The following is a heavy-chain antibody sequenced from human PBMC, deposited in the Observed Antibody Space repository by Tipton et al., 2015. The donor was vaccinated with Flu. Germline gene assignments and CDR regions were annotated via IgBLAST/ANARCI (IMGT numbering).Heavy chain of an antibody. CDR1: GDSIRSDYY. CDR2: ISRGGSA. D-gene: IGHD4-11*01. J-gene: IGHJ5*01. CDR3: ARRDYSNYVSEPKNWFDF. V-gene: IGHV4-38-2*01. Sequence: TLSLTCLVSGDSIRSDYYWGWIRQPPGKGLEWIGHISRGGSAYYNSSLQSRVTISVDSSRNRFSLKVKSVTAADTATYYCARRDYSNYVSEPKNWFDFWGQGSLVNVSS.